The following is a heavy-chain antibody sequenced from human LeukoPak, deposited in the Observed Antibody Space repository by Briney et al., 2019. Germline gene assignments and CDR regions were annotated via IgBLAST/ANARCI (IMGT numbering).Heavy chain of an antibody. Sequence: SETLSLTCTVSGASIRTSYWSWIRQPPGKGLEWLGSIHNRGTSNYKSSLKGRLTISGDTSKNQFSLKLSSVTAADTAVYYCAREGGSHNCFDPWGQGTLVTVSS. CDR2: IHNRGTS. V-gene: IGHV4-59*12. CDR3: AREGGSHNCFDP. J-gene: IGHJ5*02. D-gene: IGHD1-26*01. CDR1: GASIRTSY.